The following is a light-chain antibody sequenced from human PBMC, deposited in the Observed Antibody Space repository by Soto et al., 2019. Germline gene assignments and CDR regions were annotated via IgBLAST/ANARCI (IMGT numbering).Light chain of an antibody. CDR3: QQRQSSPRT. CDR1: QSVSSF. J-gene: IGKJ1*01. Sequence: DILLTQSPATLSLSPAHRATLPGRASQSVSSFLAWYQQKPGQAPRLLIYDASSRATGTPARFSGSGSGTDFTLTISDVQPEDFALYYCQQRQSSPRTFGQGTKVDIK. V-gene: IGKV3-11*01. CDR2: DAS.